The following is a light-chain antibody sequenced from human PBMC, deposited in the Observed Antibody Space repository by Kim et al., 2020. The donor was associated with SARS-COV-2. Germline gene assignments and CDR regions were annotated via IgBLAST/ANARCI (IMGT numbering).Light chain of an antibody. CDR3: QVWDSCTGV. V-gene: IGLV3-9*01. J-gene: IGLJ3*02. CDR1: NIGNKN. CDR2: SDS. Sequence: SVALGQTARITCGGKNIGNKNVRWYQQKAGQAPVLVIYSDSNRPSGIPEGFSGSNSGNTATLTISRAQAGDEADYFCQVWDSCTGVFGGGTQLTVL.